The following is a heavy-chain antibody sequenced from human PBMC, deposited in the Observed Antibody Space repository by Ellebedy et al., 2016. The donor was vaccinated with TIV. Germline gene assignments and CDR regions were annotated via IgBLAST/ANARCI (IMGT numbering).Heavy chain of an antibody. Sequence: GGSLRLSCAASGFTFSSYAMSWVRQAPGKGLEWVSAISGSGVSTYYADSVKGRFTISRDNSKNTLSLEMNSLRAEDAATYYCTKELMHAIHGFDIWGQGTMVTVSS. CDR3: TKELMHAIHGFDI. V-gene: IGHV3-23*01. J-gene: IGHJ3*02. D-gene: IGHD2-8*01. CDR2: ISGSGVST. CDR1: GFTFSSYA.